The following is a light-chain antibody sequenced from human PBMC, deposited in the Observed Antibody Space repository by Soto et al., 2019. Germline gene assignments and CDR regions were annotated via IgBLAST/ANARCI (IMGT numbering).Light chain of an antibody. Sequence: DIEMTQSPSSLSASVGDRVTITCRASQSISSYLNWYQHKPGKAPKLLIYASSNLQGGVPSRFSGSGSGTDFTLTISSLQAEELATYYCQQSYRAPRAFGQGTKVEIK. CDR1: QSISSY. V-gene: IGKV1-39*01. J-gene: IGKJ1*01. CDR3: QQSYRAPRA. CDR2: ASS.